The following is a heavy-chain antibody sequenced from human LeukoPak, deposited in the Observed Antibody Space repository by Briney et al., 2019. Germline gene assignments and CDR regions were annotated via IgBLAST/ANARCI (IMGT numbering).Heavy chain of an antibody. J-gene: IGHJ5*02. CDR2: ISGSGGST. Sequence: GGSLRLSCAASGFTFSSYDMSWVRQAPGKGLEWVSAISGSGGSTYYADSVKGRFTISRDNSRNTLYLQMNSLRAEDTAVYYCAKGHSSSRNWFDPWGQGTLVTVSS. CDR3: AKGHSSSRNWFDP. D-gene: IGHD6-13*01. V-gene: IGHV3-23*01. CDR1: GFTFSSYD.